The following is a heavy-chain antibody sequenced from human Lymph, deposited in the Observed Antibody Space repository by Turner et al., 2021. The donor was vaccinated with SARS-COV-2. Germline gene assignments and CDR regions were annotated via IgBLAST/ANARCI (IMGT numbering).Heavy chain of an antibody. CDR2: IYYSGST. CDR1: GCSISSYY. Sequence: QVQLQESGPGLIKPSETLSLTCTVSGCSISSYYWSWIRQPPGKGLEWIGYIYYSGSTNYNPSLKSRVTISVDTSKNQFSLKLSSVTAADTAVYYCARGFAYWGQGTLVTVSS. CDR3: ARGFAY. J-gene: IGHJ4*02. V-gene: IGHV4-59*01.